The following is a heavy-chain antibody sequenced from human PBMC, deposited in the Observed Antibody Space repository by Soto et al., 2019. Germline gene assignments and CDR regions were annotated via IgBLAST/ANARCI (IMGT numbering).Heavy chain of an antibody. CDR3: ASSGYCSGGSCLNWFDP. Sequence: ASVKISCKTSGYTFTSYGISWVRQATGQGLEWMGWISAYNGNTNYAQKLQGRVTMTTDTSTSTAYMELRSLRSDDTAVYYCASSGYCSGGSCLNWFDPWGQGTLVTVSS. J-gene: IGHJ5*02. CDR1: GYTFTSYG. D-gene: IGHD2-15*01. CDR2: ISAYNGNT. V-gene: IGHV1-18*01.